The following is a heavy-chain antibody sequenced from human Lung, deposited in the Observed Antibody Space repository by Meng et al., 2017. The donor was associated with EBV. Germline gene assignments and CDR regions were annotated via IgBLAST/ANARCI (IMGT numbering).Heavy chain of an antibody. D-gene: IGHD3-10*01. CDR2: IYYTGSS. J-gene: IGHJ4*02. CDR1: GGSVISGGYY. V-gene: IGHV4-31*03. CDR3: ANAGRFGESLGDY. Sequence: GQLQGSGPGMVKPSQTLSLTCTVSGGSVISGGYYWSWIRQQPGKGLEWIGYIYYTGSSFYNPSLKSRVTISVDTSKNQFSLNLSSVTAADTAVYYCANAGRFGESLGDYWGQGILVTVSS.